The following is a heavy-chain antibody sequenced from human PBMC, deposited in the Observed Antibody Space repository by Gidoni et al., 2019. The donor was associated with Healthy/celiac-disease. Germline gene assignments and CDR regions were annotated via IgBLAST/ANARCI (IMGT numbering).Heavy chain of an antibody. D-gene: IGHD3-16*01. Sequence: QLQLQESGPGLVKPSETLSLTCTVSGGSISSSSYYWGWIRQPPGKGLEWIGSIYYSGSTYYNPSLKSRVTISVDTSKNQFSLKLSSVTAADTAVYYCASQGGPGAFDIWGQGTMVTVSS. CDR2: IYYSGST. J-gene: IGHJ3*02. CDR3: ASQGGPGAFDI. CDR1: GGSISSSSYY. V-gene: IGHV4-39*01.